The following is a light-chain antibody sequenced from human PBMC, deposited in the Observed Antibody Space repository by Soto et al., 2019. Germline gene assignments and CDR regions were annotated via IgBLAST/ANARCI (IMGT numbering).Light chain of an antibody. CDR2: DVS. V-gene: IGLV2-11*01. CDR1: SSDVGGYNY. Sequence: QSALTQPRSVSGSPGQSVTISCTGTSSDVGGYNYVSWYQQHPGKAPKLMIYDVSKRPSGVPDRFSGSKSGNTASLTISGLHAEDEDDYCCCSYAGSYTVPRVVFGGGTKLTVL. J-gene: IGLJ2*01. CDR3: CSYAGSYTVPRVV.